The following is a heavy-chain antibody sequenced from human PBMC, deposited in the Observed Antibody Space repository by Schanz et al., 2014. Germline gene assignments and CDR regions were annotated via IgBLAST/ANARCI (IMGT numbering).Heavy chain of an antibody. J-gene: IGHJ4*02. D-gene: IGHD3-9*01. CDR1: GFTFTNYA. CDR2: NSGRGGST. V-gene: IGHV3-23*01. Sequence: EVPLLESGGGLVQPGGSLRLSCAASGFTFTNYAMTWVRPAPGKGLEWVSGNSGRGGSTYDADPVKGRFTISRDNSKNTLYLQMNSLRAEDTAVYYCAKDHAGSDILTALGNWGQGTLVTVSS. CDR3: AKDHAGSDILTALGN.